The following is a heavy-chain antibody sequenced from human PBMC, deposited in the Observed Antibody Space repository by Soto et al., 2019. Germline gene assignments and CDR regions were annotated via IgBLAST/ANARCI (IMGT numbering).Heavy chain of an antibody. D-gene: IGHD1-1*01. CDR1: GFTFSNYA. CDR3: ARVYNTGTAPFDY. Sequence: QVQLVESGGGVVQPGRSLRLSCAASGFTFSNYALHWVRQAPGKGLEWVAVISYDGINKYYADSVKGRFTISRDSPKNTLYLQMNSLRAEDTAVYYCARVYNTGTAPFDYWGQGTLVTVSS. CDR2: ISYDGINK. J-gene: IGHJ4*02. V-gene: IGHV3-30-3*01.